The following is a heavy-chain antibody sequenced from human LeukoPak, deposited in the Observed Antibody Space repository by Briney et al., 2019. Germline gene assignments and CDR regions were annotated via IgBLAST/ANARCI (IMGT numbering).Heavy chain of an antibody. CDR3: ATDPSRYCSSTSCHYMDV. J-gene: IGHJ6*03. CDR2: FDPEDGET. Sequence: EASVKVSCKVSGYTLTELSMHWVRQAPGKGLEWMGGFDPEDGETIYAQKFQGRVTMTEDTSTDTAYMELSSLRSEDTAVYYCATDPSRYCSSTSCHYMDVWGKGTTVTVSS. D-gene: IGHD2-2*01. CDR1: GYTLTELS. V-gene: IGHV1-24*01.